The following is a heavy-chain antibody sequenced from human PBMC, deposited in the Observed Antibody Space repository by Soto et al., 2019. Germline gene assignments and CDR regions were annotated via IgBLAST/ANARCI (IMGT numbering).Heavy chain of an antibody. CDR2: INPNSGGT. D-gene: IGHD3-3*01. CDR3: ARGGVTVTYYDFWSGYLHVSPDY. J-gene: IGHJ4*02. V-gene: IGHV1-2*04. Sequence: ASVKVSCKASGYTFTGYYMHWVRQAPGQGLEWMGWINPNSGGTNYAQKFQGWVTMTRDTSISTAYMELSRLRSDDTAVYYCARGGVTVTYYDFWSGYLHVSPDYWGQGTLVTVSS. CDR1: GYTFTGYY.